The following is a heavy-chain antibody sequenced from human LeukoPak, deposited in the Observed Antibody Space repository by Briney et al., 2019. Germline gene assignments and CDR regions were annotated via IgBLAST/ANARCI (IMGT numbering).Heavy chain of an antibody. Sequence: GASVKVSCKASGGTFSSYAISWVRQAPGQGLEWMGGIIPIFGTANYAQKFQGRVTITTDESTSTAYMELGSLRSEDTAVYYCARADHGRGGVFDYWGQGTLVTVSS. J-gene: IGHJ4*02. V-gene: IGHV1-69*05. D-gene: IGHD2-8*01. CDR2: IIPIFGTA. CDR1: GGTFSSYA. CDR3: ARADHGRGGVFDY.